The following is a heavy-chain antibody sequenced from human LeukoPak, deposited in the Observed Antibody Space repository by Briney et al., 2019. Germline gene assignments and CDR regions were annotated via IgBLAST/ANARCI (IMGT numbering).Heavy chain of an antibody. D-gene: IGHD2-15*01. J-gene: IGHJ4*02. CDR2: INWSGSTI. CDR3: VVVVAAMDFDY. CDR1: GLIFRSYE. V-gene: IGHV3-48*03. Sequence: GWSVRHSFVATGLIFRSYEMHGLRQARGRGLDGVAFINWSGSTIYYADSVKGRFTISRDNAKNSPYLQMNSLRAEDTAVYYCVVVVAAMDFDYWGQGTLVTVSS.